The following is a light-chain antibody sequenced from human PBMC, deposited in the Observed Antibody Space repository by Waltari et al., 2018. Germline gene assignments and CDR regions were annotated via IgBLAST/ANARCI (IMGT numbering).Light chain of an antibody. CDR1: QSVSRN. J-gene: IGKJ3*01. CDR2: GAT. Sequence: EIVITQSPATLSVSPGDRATLSCRASQSVSRNLAWYQQQPGQPPRLLIYGATSRATGIPARFRGIGSGTEFTLTISSLQSEDFAVYYCQQYNNWPPLFTFGPGTKV. CDR3: QQYNNWPPLFT. V-gene: IGKV3D-15*01.